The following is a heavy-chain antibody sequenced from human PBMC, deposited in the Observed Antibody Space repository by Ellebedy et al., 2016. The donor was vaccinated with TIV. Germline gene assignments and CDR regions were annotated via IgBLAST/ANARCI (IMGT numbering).Heavy chain of an antibody. V-gene: IGHV4-31*03. CDR2: IYYSGST. CDR3: ARDLFGGVTADY. D-gene: IGHD3-16*01. J-gene: IGHJ4*02. Sequence: LRLSXTVSGGSISSGGYYWSWIRQHPGKGLEWIGYIYYSGSTYYNPSLKSRVTMSVDTSGNQFSLNLNSVTAADTAVYYCARDLFGGVTADYWGQGTLVTVSS. CDR1: GGSISSGGYY.